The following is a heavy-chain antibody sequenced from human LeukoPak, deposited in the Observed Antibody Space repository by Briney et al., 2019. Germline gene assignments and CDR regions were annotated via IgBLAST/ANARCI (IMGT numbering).Heavy chain of an antibody. V-gene: IGHV3-23*01. D-gene: IGHD6-13*01. CDR2: ISGSGGST. CDR1: GFTFSSYG. CDR3: AKRLFGKSWYQEFDY. J-gene: IGHJ4*02. Sequence: GGTLRLSSAASGFTFSSYGMSWVRQAPGKGLEWVSAISGSGGSTYYADSVKGRFTISRDNSKNTLYLQMNSLRAEDTAVYYCAKRLFGKSWYQEFDYWGQGTLVTVSS.